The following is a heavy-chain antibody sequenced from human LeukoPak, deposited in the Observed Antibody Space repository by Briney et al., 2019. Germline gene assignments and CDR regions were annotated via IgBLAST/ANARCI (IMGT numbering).Heavy chain of an antibody. CDR1: GFTFSSYD. V-gene: IGHV3-13*01. Sequence: GGSLRLPCAASGFTFSSYDMHWVRQATGKGLEWVSAIGTAGDTYYPGSVKGRFTISRENAKNSLYLQMNSLRAGDTAVYYCARGSGSSYYYYYYGMDVWGQGTTVTVSS. J-gene: IGHJ6*02. D-gene: IGHD1-26*01. CDR3: ARGSGSSYYYYYYGMDV. CDR2: IGTAGDT.